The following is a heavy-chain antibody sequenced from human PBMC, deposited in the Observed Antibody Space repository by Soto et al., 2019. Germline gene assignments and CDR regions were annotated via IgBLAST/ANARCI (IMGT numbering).Heavy chain of an antibody. Sequence: KPGGSLRLSCAASGFTFSSYSMNWVRQAPGKGLEWVSSISSSSSYIYYADSVKGRFTISRDNAKNSLYLQMNSLRAEDTAVYYCACLATAVGYMDVWGKGTTVTVSS. CDR1: GFTFSSYS. CDR3: ACLATAVGYMDV. CDR2: ISSSSSYI. V-gene: IGHV3-21*01. J-gene: IGHJ6*03. D-gene: IGHD5-18*01.